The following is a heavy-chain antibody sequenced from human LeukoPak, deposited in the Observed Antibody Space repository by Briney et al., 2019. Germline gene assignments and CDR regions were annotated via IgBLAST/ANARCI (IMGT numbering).Heavy chain of an antibody. CDR1: GFTFSSYG. Sequence: PGRSLRLSCAASGFTFSSYGMHWVRQAPGKGLVWVSRINSDGSSITYADSVKGRFTISRDNAKNTLYLQMNSLRVEDTAVYYCAREGRVSGYDFDCWGQGTLVTVSS. CDR2: INSDGSSI. CDR3: AREGRVSGYDFDC. V-gene: IGHV3-74*03. D-gene: IGHD5-12*01. J-gene: IGHJ4*02.